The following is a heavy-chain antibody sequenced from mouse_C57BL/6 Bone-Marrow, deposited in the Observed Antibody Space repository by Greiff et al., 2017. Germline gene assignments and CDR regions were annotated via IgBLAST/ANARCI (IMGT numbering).Heavy chain of an antibody. D-gene: IGHD2-13*01. CDR1: GYTFTDYY. CDR2: INPYNGGT. J-gene: IGHJ2*01. CDR3: ARDYYYVDY. Sequence: VQLQQSGPVLVKPGASVKMSCKASGYTFTDYYMNWVKQSHGKSLEWIGVINPYNGGTSYNQKFKGKATLTVDKSSSTAYMELNSLTSEDSAVYYCARDYYYVDYWGQGTTLTVSS. V-gene: IGHV1-19*01.